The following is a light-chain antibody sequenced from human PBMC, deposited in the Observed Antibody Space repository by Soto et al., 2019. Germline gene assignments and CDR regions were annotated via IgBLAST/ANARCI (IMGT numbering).Light chain of an antibody. CDR3: QQRSNWLT. J-gene: IGKJ4*01. CDR1: QGVSSY. Sequence: DIVLTQSPGTLSLSPVERATLYGMASQGVSSYLAWYQQKPGQAPRLLIYDASNRATGIPARFSGSGPGTDFTLTISSLEPEDFAVYYCQQRSNWLTFGGGTKVDIK. CDR2: DAS. V-gene: IGKV3D-11*01.